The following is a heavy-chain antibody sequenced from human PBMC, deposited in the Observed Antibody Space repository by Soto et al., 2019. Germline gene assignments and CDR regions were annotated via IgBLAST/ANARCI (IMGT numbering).Heavy chain of an antibody. Sequence: PGGSVRLSCAASGFTFSSYAMHWVRQAPGKGLEWVAVISYDGSNKYYADSVKGRFTISRDNSKNTLYLQMNSLRAEDTAVYYCARDETYSSGWTPYYYYYGMDVWGQGTTVTVSS. J-gene: IGHJ6*02. D-gene: IGHD6-19*01. CDR3: ARDETYSSGWTPYYYYYGMDV. CDR2: ISYDGSNK. V-gene: IGHV3-30-3*01. CDR1: GFTFSSYA.